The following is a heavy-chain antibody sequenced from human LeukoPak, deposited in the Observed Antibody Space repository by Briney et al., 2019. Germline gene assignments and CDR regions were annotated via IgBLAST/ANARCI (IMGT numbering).Heavy chain of an antibody. CDR3: ARNVPATAPVSPYFDY. V-gene: IGHV4-59*01. D-gene: IGHD2-2*01. Sequence: PSETLSLTCTVSGGSISSYYWSWIRQPPGKGLEWIGYIYYSGSTNYNPSLKSRVTISVDTSKNQFPLKLSSVTAADTAVYYCARNVPATAPVSPYFDYWGQGTLVTVSS. J-gene: IGHJ4*02. CDR1: GGSISSYY. CDR2: IYYSGST.